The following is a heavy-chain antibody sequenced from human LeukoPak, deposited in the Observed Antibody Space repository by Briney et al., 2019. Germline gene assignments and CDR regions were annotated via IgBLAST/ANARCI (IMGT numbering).Heavy chain of an antibody. CDR3: AKGLPRIVVVPAAVLGNWFDP. J-gene: IGHJ5*02. CDR2: INPNSGGT. Sequence: ASVKVSCKASGYTFTGYYMHWVRQAPGQGLEWMGWINPNSGGTNYAQKFQGRVTMPRDTSISTAYMELSRLRSDDTAVYYCAKGLPRIVVVPAAVLGNWFDPWGQGTLVTVSS. CDR1: GYTFTGYY. D-gene: IGHD2-2*01. V-gene: IGHV1-2*02.